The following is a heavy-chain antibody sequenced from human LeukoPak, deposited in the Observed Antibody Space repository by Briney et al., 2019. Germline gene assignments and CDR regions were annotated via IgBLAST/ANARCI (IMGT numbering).Heavy chain of an antibody. CDR3: ARGRGGYEYYFDY. CDR2: IKQDGSEK. D-gene: IGHD5-12*01. V-gene: IGHV3-7*05. Sequence: GGSLRLSCAASGLTFSSYWMSWVRQAPGKGLEWVANIKQDGSEKYYVDSVKGRFTISRDNAKNSLYLQMNSLRAEDTAVYYCARGRGGYEYYFDYWGQGTLVTVSS. J-gene: IGHJ4*02. CDR1: GLTFSSYW.